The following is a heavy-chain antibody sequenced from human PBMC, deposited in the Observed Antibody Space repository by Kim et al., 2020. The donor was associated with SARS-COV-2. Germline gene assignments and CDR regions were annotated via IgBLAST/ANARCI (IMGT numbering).Heavy chain of an antibody. CDR2: VYADGSTT. CDR1: GFTFSSYA. V-gene: IGHV3-23*03. J-gene: IGHJ4*02. Sequence: GGSLRLSCAASGFTFSSYAMSWVRQAPGKGLEWISVVYADGSTTYYAESVKGRFTISRDNSRNTVYLQMNSLRAEDTAVYYCTKDYGPRAAAEIDWGQGT. CDR3: TKDYGPRAAAEID. D-gene: IGHD6-13*01.